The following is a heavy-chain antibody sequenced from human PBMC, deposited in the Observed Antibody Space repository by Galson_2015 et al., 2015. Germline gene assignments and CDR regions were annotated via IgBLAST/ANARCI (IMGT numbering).Heavy chain of an antibody. CDR3: AKHRSPAKCCSSTSCYHFDY. CDR1: GFTFSSYA. D-gene: IGHD2-2*01. J-gene: IGHJ4*02. Sequence: SLRLSCAASGFTFSSYAMSWVRQAPGKGLEWVSAISGSGGSTYYADSVKGRFTISRDNSKNTLYLQMNSLRAEDTAVYYCAKHRSPAKCCSSTSCYHFDYWGQGTLVTVSS. V-gene: IGHV3-23*01. CDR2: ISGSGGST.